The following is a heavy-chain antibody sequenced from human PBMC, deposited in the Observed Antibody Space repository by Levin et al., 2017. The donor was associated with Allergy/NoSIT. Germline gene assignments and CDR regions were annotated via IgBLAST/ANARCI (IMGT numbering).Heavy chain of an antibody. D-gene: IGHD5-18*01. CDR2: INHSGST. CDR1: GGSFSGYY. CDR3: ARGGPAMVDY. V-gene: IGHV4-34*01. Sequence: SETLSLTCAVYGGSFSGYYWSWIRQPPGKGLEWIGEINHSGSTNYNPSLKSRVTISVDTSKNQFSLKLSSVTAADTAVYYCARGGPAMVDYWGQGTLVTVSS. J-gene: IGHJ4*02.